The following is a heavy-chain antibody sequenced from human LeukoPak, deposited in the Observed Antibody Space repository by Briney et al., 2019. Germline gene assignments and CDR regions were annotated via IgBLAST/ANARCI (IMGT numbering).Heavy chain of an antibody. CDR1: GFTFSSYA. CDR3: ASSGCSGGSCYSRVSYYYYGMDV. CDR2: ISSNGGST. D-gene: IGHD2-15*01. V-gene: IGHV3-64*01. Sequence: PGGSLRLSCAASGFTFSSYAMHWVRQAPGKGLEYVSAISSNGGSTYYANSVKGRFTISRDNSKNTLYLQMGSLRAEDMGVYYCASSGCSGGSCYSRVSYYYYGMDVWGQGTTVTVSS. J-gene: IGHJ6*02.